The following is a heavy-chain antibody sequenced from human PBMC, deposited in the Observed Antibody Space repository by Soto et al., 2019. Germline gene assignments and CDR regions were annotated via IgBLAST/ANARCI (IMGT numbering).Heavy chain of an antibody. V-gene: IGHV3-23*01. CDR2: ILGSGHTT. CDR1: GFTFTNYA. CDR3: AKDPNTDYVGAFEF. Sequence: QSGGSLRLSCAASGFTFTNYAMSWVRQAPGRGPEWVSGILGSGHTTFYADSVKGRFIVSRDNSKNTLSLQMNSLRAEDTAVYYCAKDPNTDYVGAFEFWGHGTMVTVSS. J-gene: IGHJ3*01. D-gene: IGHD3-10*02.